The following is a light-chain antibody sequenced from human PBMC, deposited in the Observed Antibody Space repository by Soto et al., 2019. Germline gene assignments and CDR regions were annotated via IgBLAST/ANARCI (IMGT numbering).Light chain of an antibody. CDR1: RSNIGSNA. J-gene: IGLJ3*02. CDR2: NK. CDR3: AAWDDSLNGRV. V-gene: IGLV1-44*01. Sequence: QSVLTQPPSASGTPGQRVTISCSGSRSNIGSNAVSWYQQLPGTAPKLLIYNKQRPSGVPDRFSGSKSGTSASLAISGLQSEEEADYYCAAWDDSLNGRVFGGGTKLTVL.